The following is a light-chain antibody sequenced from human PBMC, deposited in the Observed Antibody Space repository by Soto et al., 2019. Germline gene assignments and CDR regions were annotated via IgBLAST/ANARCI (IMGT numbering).Light chain of an antibody. CDR3: QKAFSAEWK. J-gene: IGKJ1*01. CDR1: QSIGTF. CDR2: TSF. V-gene: IGKV1-39*01. Sequence: DIQITHSPSTLSASVVDRVSITCLASQSIGTFLNWYQQKPGEAPNLLIHTSFTLYSGVPSRFSGTGSGTDFTLTISSLQPEDFATYFCQKAFSAEWKFGQGTKVDIK.